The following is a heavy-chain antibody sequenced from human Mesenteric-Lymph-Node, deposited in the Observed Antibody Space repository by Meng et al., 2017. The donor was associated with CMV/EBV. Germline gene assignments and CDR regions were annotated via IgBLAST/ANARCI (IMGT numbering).Heavy chain of an antibody. CDR2: ISSNGGST. J-gene: IGHJ4*02. CDR3: ARDHYYDSSGYYYTGDYYFDY. V-gene: IGHV3-64*02. Sequence: GGSLRLSCAASGFTFSSYAMHWVRQAPGKGLEYVSAISSNGGSTYYADSVKGRFTISRDNSKNTLYLQMGSLRAEDMAVYYCARDHYYDSSGYYYTGDYYFDYWGQGTLVTVSS. CDR1: GFTFSSYA. D-gene: IGHD3-22*01.